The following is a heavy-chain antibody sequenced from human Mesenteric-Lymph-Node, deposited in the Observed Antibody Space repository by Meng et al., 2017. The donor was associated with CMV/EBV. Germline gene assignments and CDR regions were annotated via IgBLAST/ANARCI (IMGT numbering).Heavy chain of an antibody. CDR2: IYGTWST. Sequence: QGRLPESGPGLVKPSGTLSLTCIVSGVSVTSGAYHWSRIRQSPGKGLEWIGYIYGTWSTRENPARKRRGTRGRETAKTHSKQKQNNVTTADTAVYYCAKSRSSTPGIVDDWGQGTLVTVSS. J-gene: IGHJ4*02. V-gene: IGHV4-61*03. CDR3: AKSRSSTPGIVDD. D-gene: IGHD2/OR15-2a*01. CDR1: GVSVTSGAYH.